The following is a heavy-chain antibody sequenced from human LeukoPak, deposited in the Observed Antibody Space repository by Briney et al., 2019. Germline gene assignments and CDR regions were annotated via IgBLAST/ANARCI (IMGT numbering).Heavy chain of an antibody. CDR3: ARPTTGTTNYFDY. V-gene: IGHV4-34*01. Sequence: SETLSLTCAVYGGSFSGYYWSWIRQPPGKGLEWIGEINHSGSTNYNPSLKSRVTISVDTSKNQFSLKLSSVTAADSAVYYCARPTTGTTNYFDYWGQGTLVTVSS. CDR2: INHSGST. J-gene: IGHJ4*02. CDR1: GGSFSGYY. D-gene: IGHD1-7*01.